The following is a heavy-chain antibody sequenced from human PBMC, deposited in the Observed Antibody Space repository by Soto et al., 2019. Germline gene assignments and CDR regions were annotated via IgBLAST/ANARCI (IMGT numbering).Heavy chain of an antibody. CDR1: GFTFSSYS. CDR3: ARETPLWGYSYGPNWFDS. Sequence: EVQLVESGGGLVQPGGSLRLSCAASGFTFSSYSMNWVRQAPGKGLEWVSYISSSSSTIYYADSVKGRFTISRDNAKNSLYLQMNSLRDEDTAVYYCARETPLWGYSYGPNWFDSWGQGTLVTVSS. CDR2: ISSSSSTI. V-gene: IGHV3-48*02. D-gene: IGHD5-18*01. J-gene: IGHJ5*01.